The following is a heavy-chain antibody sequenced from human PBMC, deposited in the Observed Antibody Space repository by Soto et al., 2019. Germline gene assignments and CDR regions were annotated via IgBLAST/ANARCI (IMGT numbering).Heavy chain of an antibody. CDR1: GFSIGSNNW. CDR3: ARKERKPAAIWN. CDR2: IYYSGTT. Sequence: SETLSLTCAVSGFSIGSNNWWGWIRQPPGKGLEWIGNIYYSGTTQFNPSLKSRVTMSIDGAGNQFSLRLSSVTAADTAVYYCARKERKPAAIWNWGQGTLVTSPQ. D-gene: IGHD2-2*01. V-gene: IGHV4-28*01. J-gene: IGHJ4*02.